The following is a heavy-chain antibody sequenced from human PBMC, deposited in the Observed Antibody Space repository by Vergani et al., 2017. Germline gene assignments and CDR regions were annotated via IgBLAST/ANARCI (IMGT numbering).Heavy chain of an antibody. CDR1: GGSFSGYY. D-gene: IGHD2-15*01. CDR3: ARGPPARDDIVVVVPATDYFQH. CDR2: INHSGST. J-gene: IGHJ1*01. V-gene: IGHV4-34*01. Sequence: QVQLQQWGAGLLKPSETLSLTCAVYGGSFSGYYWSWIRQPPGKGLEWSGEINHSGSTNYNPSLKSRVTISVDTSKNQFSLKLSSVTAADTAVYYCARGPPARDDIVVVVPATDYFQHWGQGTRVTGSS.